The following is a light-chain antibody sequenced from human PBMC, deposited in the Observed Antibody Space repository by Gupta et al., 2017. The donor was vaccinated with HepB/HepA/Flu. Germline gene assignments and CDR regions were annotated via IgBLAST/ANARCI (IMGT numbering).Light chain of an antibody. CDR1: SSDVGGYNY. V-gene: IGLV2-14*03. CDR2: DVS. J-gene: IGLJ2*01. CDR3: SSYTSSSLV. Sequence: QSALTQPASVSGSPGQSITISCTGTSSDVGGYNYVSWYQQHPGKAPKLMIYDVSNRPSGVSNPFSGSKSGNTASLTISGLQAEDESDYYCSSYTSSSLVFGGGTKLTVL.